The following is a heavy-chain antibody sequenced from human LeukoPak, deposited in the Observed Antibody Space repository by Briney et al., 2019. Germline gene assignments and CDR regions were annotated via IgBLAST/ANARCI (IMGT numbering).Heavy chain of an antibody. D-gene: IGHD3-10*01. CDR1: GYTFTSYG. CDR3: ARQRITMVRGALDP. Sequence: VASVKVSCKASGYTFTSYGISWVRQAPGQGLEWMGWINPNSGGTNYAQKFQGRVTMTRDTSISTAYMELSRLRSDDTAVYYCARQRITMVRGALDPWGQGTLVTVSS. J-gene: IGHJ5*02. CDR2: INPNSGGT. V-gene: IGHV1-2*02.